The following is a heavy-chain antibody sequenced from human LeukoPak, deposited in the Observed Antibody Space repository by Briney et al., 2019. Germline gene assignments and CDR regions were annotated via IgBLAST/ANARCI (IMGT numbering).Heavy chain of an antibody. Sequence: GGSLRLSCAASGFTFSSYWMGWVRQAPGKGLEWVANIKQDGSEKYYVDSVKGRFTISRDNAKNSLYLQMNSLRAEDTAVYCCARRSDFWSGYANYYYNGMDVWGQGTTVTVSS. CDR3: ARRSDFWSGYANYYYNGMDV. V-gene: IGHV3-7*01. CDR2: IKQDGSEK. D-gene: IGHD3-3*01. CDR1: GFTFSSYW. J-gene: IGHJ6*02.